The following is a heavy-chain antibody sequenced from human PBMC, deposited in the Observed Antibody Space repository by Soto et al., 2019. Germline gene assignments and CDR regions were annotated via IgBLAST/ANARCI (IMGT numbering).Heavy chain of an antibody. CDR3: AKEARLIGVVLQSTPFDY. Sequence: GGSLRLSCAASEFTFSSYAMSWVRQAPGKGLEWVSAISGNGDSTYYADSVKGRFTVSRDNSKNTLFLQMNSLRAEDTALYYCAKEARLIGVVLQSTPFDYWGQGTLVTVSS. CDR2: ISGNGDST. V-gene: IGHV3-23*01. J-gene: IGHJ4*02. CDR1: EFTFSSYA. D-gene: IGHD4-4*01.